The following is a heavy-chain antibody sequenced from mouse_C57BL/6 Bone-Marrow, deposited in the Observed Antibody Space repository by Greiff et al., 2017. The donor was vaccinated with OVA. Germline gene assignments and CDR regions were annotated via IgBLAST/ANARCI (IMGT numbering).Heavy chain of an antibody. J-gene: IGHJ1*03. Sequence: VQLKQSGAELVKPGASVKLSCTASGFNIKDYYMHWVKQRTEQGLEWIGRIDPEDGETKYAPKFQGKATITADTSSNTAYLQLSSLTSEDTAVYYCAKDYGSPYWYFDVWGTGTTVTVSS. V-gene: IGHV14-2*01. CDR3: AKDYGSPYWYFDV. CDR1: GFNIKDYY. D-gene: IGHD1-1*01. CDR2: IDPEDGET.